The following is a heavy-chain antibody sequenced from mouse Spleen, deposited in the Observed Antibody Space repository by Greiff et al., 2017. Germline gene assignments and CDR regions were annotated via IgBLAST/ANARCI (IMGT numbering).Heavy chain of an antibody. CDR1: GYTFTDYN. Sequence: VQLQQSGPELVKPGASVKMSCKASGYTFTDYNMHWVKQSHGKSLEWIGYINPNNGGTSYNQKFKGKATLTVNKSSSTAYMELRSLTSEDSAVYYCARNRGYYYGSSYPFAYWGQGTLVTVSA. D-gene: IGHD1-1*01. V-gene: IGHV1-22*01. J-gene: IGHJ3*01. CDR3: ARNRGYYYGSSYPFAY. CDR2: INPNNGGT.